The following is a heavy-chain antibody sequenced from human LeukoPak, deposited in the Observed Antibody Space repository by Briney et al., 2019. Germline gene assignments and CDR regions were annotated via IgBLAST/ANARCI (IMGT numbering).Heavy chain of an antibody. CDR2: IYSGGST. V-gene: IGHV3-66*01. Sequence: PGGSLRLSCAASGFTFSSNYMSRVRQAPGKGLEWVSVIYSGGSTYYADSVKGRCTISRDNSNNDLYLQMNSMRADDTPVEYYARDRLGGNGMAGGGEGSTVTVS. D-gene: IGHD5-24*01. CDR3: ARDRLGGNGMAG. CDR1: GFTFSSNY. J-gene: IGHJ6*01.